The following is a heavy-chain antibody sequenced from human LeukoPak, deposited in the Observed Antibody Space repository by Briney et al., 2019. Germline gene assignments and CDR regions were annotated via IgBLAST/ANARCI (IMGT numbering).Heavy chain of an antibody. Sequence: AVYGGSFSGXXXXWXRXXXXKXXXXXXXXXXSXSTNYNPSLKSRVTISVDTSKNQFSLKLSSVTAADTAVYYCARSASQYCSGGSCYSWWYFDLWGRGTLVTVSS. V-gene: IGHV4-34*09. J-gene: IGHJ2*01. CDR1: GGSFSGXX. D-gene: IGHD2-15*01. CDR3: ARSASQYCSGGSCYSWWYFDL. CDR2: XXXSXST.